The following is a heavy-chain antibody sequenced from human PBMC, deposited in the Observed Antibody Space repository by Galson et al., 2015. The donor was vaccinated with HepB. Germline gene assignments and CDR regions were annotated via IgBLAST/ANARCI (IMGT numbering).Heavy chain of an antibody. D-gene: IGHD3-22*01. CDR1: GDSVSNNSAA. Sequence: CAISGDSVSNNSAAWNWIRQSPSRGLEWLGRTYYRSKWYNDYAVSVKSRITINPDTSKNQFSLQLNSVTPEDTAVYYCARDLSSSGYYAFDIWGQGTMVTVSS. CDR2: TYYRSKWYN. V-gene: IGHV6-1*01. J-gene: IGHJ3*02. CDR3: ARDLSSSGYYAFDI.